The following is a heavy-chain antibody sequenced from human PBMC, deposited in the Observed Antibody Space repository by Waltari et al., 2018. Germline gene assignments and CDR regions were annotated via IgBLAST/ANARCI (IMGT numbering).Heavy chain of an antibody. V-gene: IGHV3-30*02. D-gene: IGHD2-2*02. CDR3: AKDAFGNTYLDF. J-gene: IGHJ4*02. CDR1: GFTLSSLW. Sequence: VQLVASGGGLVQPGGSLRLSCAAYGFTLSSLWMSWVRQAPGKGLEWVALIWFDGSDKFYADSVRGRFTISRDNSARTLYLDMDSLRLDDTAMYYCAKDAFGNTYLDFWGQGTLVTVSS. CDR2: IWFDGSDK.